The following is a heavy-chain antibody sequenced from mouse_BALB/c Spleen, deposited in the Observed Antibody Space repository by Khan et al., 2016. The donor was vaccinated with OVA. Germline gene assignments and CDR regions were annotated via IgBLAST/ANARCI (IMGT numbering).Heavy chain of an antibody. D-gene: IGHD1-3*01. CDR1: GFSLSNYG. V-gene: IGHV2-9*02. Sequence: VELVESGPGLVAPSQTLSITCTVSGFSLSNYGVHWVRQPPGKGLEWLGVIWAGGSTNHNSALMSRLSISKDDSKSQVFLKRNSLQTDDTAMYYCARAFYNGAWFAYWGQGTLVTVSA. CDR2: IWAGGST. J-gene: IGHJ3*01. CDR3: ARAFYNGAWFAY.